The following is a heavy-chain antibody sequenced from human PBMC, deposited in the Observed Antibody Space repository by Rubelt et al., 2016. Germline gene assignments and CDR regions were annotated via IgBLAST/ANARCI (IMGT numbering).Heavy chain of an antibody. CDR3: AILAAASATGNVDY. V-gene: IGHV1-18*01. CDR2: ISAYNANT. CDR1: GYTFSNYG. D-gene: IGHD6-13*01. J-gene: IGHJ4*02. Sequence: QVQLVQSGPEVRKPGASVKVSCKASGYTFSNYGFTWVRQAPGQGLQWMGRISAYNANTMYAEKFQGRPTLTTDTTTGTADMERGSRKSEETAFYNCAILAAASATGNVDYWGQGTLVTASA.